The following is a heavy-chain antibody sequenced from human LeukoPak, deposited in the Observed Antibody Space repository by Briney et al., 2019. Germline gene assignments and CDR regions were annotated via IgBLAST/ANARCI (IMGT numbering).Heavy chain of an antibody. D-gene: IGHD6-13*01. CDR2: IYSGGST. J-gene: IGHJ4*02. V-gene: IGHV3-53*01. Sequence: PGGCLRLSCAASGFSVSSNYMSWVRQAPGKGLEWVSVIYSGGSTYYADSVKGRFTISRDNSKNTLYLQMNSLRAEDTAVYYCARDGTGSWSFDYWGQGTLVTVSS. CDR1: GFSVSSNY. CDR3: ARDGTGSWSFDY.